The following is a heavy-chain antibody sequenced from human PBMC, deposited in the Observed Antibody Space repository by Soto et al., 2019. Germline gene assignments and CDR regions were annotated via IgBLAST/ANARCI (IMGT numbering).Heavy chain of an antibody. V-gene: IGHV4-4*09. J-gene: IGHJ4*02. CDR2: IYRTGST. Sequence: PSETLSLTCTVSGGSISSYYWSWIRQPPGKGLEWIGEIYRTGSTNYNPSLKSRVTISLGESENQFSLKVTSLTAADTAVYYCASRDPGTSVDYWGQGTLVTVSS. D-gene: IGHD1-7*01. CDR1: GGSISSYY. CDR3: ASRDPGTSVDY.